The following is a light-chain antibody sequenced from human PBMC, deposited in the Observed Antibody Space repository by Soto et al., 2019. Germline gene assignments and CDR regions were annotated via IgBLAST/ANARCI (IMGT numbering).Light chain of an antibody. V-gene: IGLV2-11*01. CDR1: SSDVGGYNY. J-gene: IGLJ1*01. CDR2: DVT. Sequence: QSELTQPRSVSGSPRQSVTISCTGTSSDVGGYNYVSWYQQYPGKAPKLMIYDVTKRPSGVPDRFSGSKSGSTASLSISGLQAEDEADYYCSSYAGSYIYVFGTGTRSTS. CDR3: SSYAGSYIYV.